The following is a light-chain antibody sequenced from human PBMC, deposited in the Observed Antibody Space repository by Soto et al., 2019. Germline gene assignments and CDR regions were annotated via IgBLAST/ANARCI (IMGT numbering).Light chain of an antibody. Sequence: ILLTQSPATLSVSQGERATLSCRASQSVSSSYLAWYQQKPGQAPRLLIYGASSRATGIPDRFSGSGSGTDFTITISRLEPEDFAVYYCQQYGSSGTFGQGTKVDIK. J-gene: IGKJ1*01. V-gene: IGKV3-20*01. CDR3: QQYGSSGT. CDR1: QSVSSSY. CDR2: GAS.